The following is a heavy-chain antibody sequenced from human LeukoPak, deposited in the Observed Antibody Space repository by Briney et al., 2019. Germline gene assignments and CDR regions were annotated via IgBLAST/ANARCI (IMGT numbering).Heavy chain of an antibody. CDR1: GFTFSTYG. CDR2: IVSDGGRA. J-gene: IGHJ4*02. Sequence: GGSLILSCSASGFTFSTYGMQWVRQTPGKGLEWVAVIVSDGGRAHYGDSVRGRFTIPRDNSKNTLYLQMNSLRAEDTAVYYCARDSITEDNSLDYWGRGILVTVSS. D-gene: IGHD7-27*01. CDR3: ARDSITEDNSLDY. V-gene: IGHV3-33*05.